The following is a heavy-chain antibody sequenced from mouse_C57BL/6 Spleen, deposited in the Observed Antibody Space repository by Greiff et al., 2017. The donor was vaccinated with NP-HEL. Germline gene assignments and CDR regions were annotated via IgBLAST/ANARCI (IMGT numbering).Heavy chain of an antibody. CDR2: ISYDGSN. J-gene: IGHJ2*01. CDR1: GYSITSGYY. CDR3: AREGAPYYFDY. V-gene: IGHV3-6*01. Sequence: EVQLVESGPGLVKPSQSLSLTCSVTGYSITSGYYWNWIRQFPGNTLEWMGYISYDGSNNYNPSLKNRISITRDTSKNQFFLKLNSVTTEDTATYYCAREGAPYYFDYWGQGTTLTVSS.